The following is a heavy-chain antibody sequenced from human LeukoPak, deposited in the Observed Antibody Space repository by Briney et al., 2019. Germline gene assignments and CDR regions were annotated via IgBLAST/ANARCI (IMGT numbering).Heavy chain of an antibody. D-gene: IGHD1-26*01. Sequence: PGGSLRLSCEASEFIFSSYGMHWVRQAPGKGLEWVASIWYDGSNKYHADSVKGRFTISRDNSKSTLYLQMNSLRAEDTAVYYCAREGTVYSASGNWFDPWGQGTLVTVSS. V-gene: IGHV3-33*01. CDR2: IWYDGSNK. CDR3: AREGTVYSASGNWFDP. J-gene: IGHJ5*02. CDR1: EFIFSSYG.